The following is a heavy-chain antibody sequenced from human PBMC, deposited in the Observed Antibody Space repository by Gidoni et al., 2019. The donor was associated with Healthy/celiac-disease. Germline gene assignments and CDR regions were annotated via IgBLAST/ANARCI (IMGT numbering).Heavy chain of an antibody. CDR2: ISYDGSNK. CDR3: ARSGGPNYYYYMDV. J-gene: IGHJ6*03. D-gene: IGHD1-26*01. Sequence: QVQLVESGGGVVQPGRSLRLSCAASGVTFSSYGMHWVRQAPGKGLEWVAVISYDGSNKYYADSVKGRFTISRDNSKNTLYLQMNSLRAEDTAVYYCARSGGPNYYYYMDVWGKGTTVTVSS. V-gene: IGHV3-30*03. CDR1: GVTFSSYG.